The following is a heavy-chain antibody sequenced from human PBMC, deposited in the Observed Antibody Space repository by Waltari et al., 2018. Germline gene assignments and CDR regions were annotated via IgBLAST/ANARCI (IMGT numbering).Heavy chain of an antibody. V-gene: IGHV1-2*02. CDR2: INPNSGGT. D-gene: IGHD1-26*01. CDR1: GYTFTGYY. CDR3: ATAGVVGATSFDY. J-gene: IGHJ4*02. Sequence: QVQLVQSGAEVKKPGASVKDSCTASGYTFTGYYIHWVRQAPGQGLEWMGWINPNSGGTNYAQKFQGRVTMTRDTSISTAYMELSRLRSDDTAVYYCATAGVVGATSFDYWGQGTLVTVSS.